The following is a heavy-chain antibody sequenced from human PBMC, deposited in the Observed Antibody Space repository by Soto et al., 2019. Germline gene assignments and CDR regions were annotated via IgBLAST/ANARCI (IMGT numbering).Heavy chain of an antibody. CDR3: ARSSVRGWSY. CDR2: ITHSGST. CDR1: GGSFSGYY. D-gene: IGHD3-10*02. J-gene: IGHJ4*02. V-gene: IGHV4-34*01. Sequence: PSETLSLICAVYGGSFSGYYWTWIRQPPGKGLEWIGEITHSGSTNYNPSLKSRVTISVDTSKNQFSLNLNSVTAADTAVYYCARSSVRGWSYWGQGTLVTVSS.